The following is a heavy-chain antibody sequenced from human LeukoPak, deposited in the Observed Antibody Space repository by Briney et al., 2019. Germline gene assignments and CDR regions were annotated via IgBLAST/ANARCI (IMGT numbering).Heavy chain of an antibody. Sequence: GASVKVSCKVSGYTLTELSMHWVRQAPGKGLEWMGGFDPEDGETIYAQKFQGRVTMTEDTSTDRAYMELSSLRSEDTAVYYCATAPYDFWSGYNYKNWGQGTLVTVSS. CDR1: GYTLTELS. V-gene: IGHV1-24*01. CDR2: FDPEDGET. CDR3: ATAPYDFWSGYNYKN. D-gene: IGHD3-3*01. J-gene: IGHJ4*02.